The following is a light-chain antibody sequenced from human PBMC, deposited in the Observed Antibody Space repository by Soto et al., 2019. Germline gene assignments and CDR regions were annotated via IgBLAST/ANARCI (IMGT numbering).Light chain of an antibody. J-gene: IGKJ5*01. CDR2: AAS. V-gene: IGKV1-39*01. CDR3: QQSHSSPIT. Sequence: DIQMTQSPSSLSASVGDRVTITCRASQSIGNHLNWYQQKPGKAPEFLIYAASNLQSGVPSRFSGSGSGTDFTLTVNSLQPEDCATYYCQQSHSSPITFGQRTRLEIK. CDR1: QSIGNH.